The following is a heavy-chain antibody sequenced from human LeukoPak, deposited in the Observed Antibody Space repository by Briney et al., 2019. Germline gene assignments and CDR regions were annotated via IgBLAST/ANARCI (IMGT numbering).Heavy chain of an antibody. CDR3: ARDKYSSGSPPGGY. Sequence: ASVKVSCKASGYTFTSYGISWVRQAPGQGLEWMGWISAYNGNTNYAQKLQGRVTMTTDISTSTAYMELRSLRSDDTAVYYCARDKYSSGSPPGGYWGQGTLVTVSS. CDR1: GYTFTSYG. V-gene: IGHV1-18*01. D-gene: IGHD6-19*01. CDR2: ISAYNGNT. J-gene: IGHJ4*02.